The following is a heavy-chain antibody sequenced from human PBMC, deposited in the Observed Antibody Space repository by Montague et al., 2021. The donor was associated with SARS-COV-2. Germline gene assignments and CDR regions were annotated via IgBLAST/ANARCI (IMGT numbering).Heavy chain of an antibody. CDR3: ARIPVGSKYYFDF. CDR1: GDSVSSNIAT. CDR2: TYYRSKWYN. V-gene: IGHV6-1*01. J-gene: IGHJ4*02. D-gene: IGHD2-2*01. Sequence: YAISGDSVSSNIATWNWIRQSPSRGLEWLGRTYYRSKWYNDYAESVKSRITIDPDTSKHQFSLHLNSVTPEDTAVYYCARIPVGSKYYFDFWGQGTLATVSS.